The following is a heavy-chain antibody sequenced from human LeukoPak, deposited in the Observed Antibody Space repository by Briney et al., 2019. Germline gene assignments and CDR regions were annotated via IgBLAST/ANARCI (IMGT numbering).Heavy chain of an antibody. CDR1: GFTFSSYW. J-gene: IGHJ4*02. D-gene: IGHD4-11*01. Sequence: GVSLRLSCAGSGFTFSSYWMHWVRQAPGKGLVWVSRISTDASSTTYADSVKGRFTISRDNAKGTLYLQMSSLRAEDTAVYYCTGHHQAYSRTYWGQGTLVTVSS. V-gene: IGHV3-74*01. CDR2: ISTDASST. CDR3: TGHHQAYSRTY.